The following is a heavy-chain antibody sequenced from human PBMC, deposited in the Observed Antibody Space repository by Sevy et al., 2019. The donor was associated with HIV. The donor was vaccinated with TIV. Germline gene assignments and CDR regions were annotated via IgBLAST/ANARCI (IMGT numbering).Heavy chain of an antibody. J-gene: IGHJ4*02. CDR2: ISSSSSYI. CDR1: GFTFSSYS. V-gene: IGHV3-21*01. D-gene: IGHD3-3*01. Sequence: GGSLRLSCAASGFTFSSYSMNWVRQAPGKGLEWVSSISSSSSYIYYADSVKGRFTISRDNAKNSLYLQMNSLRAEDTAVYYCASRYDFWSGYYRRFEYWGQGTLVTVSS. CDR3: ASRYDFWSGYYRRFEY.